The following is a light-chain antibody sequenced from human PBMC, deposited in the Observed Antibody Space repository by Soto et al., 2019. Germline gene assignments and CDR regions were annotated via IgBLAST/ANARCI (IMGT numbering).Light chain of an antibody. Sequence: QSVLTQPASVSGSPGQSITISCTGTSSDIGGSNFVSWYQQHPGKAPKLMIYDVSNRPSGVSNRFSGSKSGNTASLNISGLQADDEADYYCSSHTSSSTLVFGGGTKLTVL. CDR3: SSHTSSSTLV. CDR1: SSDIGGSNF. V-gene: IGLV2-14*01. CDR2: DVS. J-gene: IGLJ2*01.